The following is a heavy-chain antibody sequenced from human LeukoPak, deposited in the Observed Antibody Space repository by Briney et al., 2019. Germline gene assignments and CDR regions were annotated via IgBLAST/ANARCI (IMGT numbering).Heavy chain of an antibody. D-gene: IGHD1-26*01. V-gene: IGHV4-34*01. CDR2: INHSGST. J-gene: IGHJ4*02. Sequence: KPSETLSLTCAVYGGSFSGYYWSWIRQPPGKGLEWIGEINHSGSTNYNPSLKSRVTISVDTSKNQFSLKLSSVTAADTAVYYCASGKRVGAYDYWGQGTLVTVSS. CDR1: GGSFSGYY. CDR3: ASGKRVGAYDY.